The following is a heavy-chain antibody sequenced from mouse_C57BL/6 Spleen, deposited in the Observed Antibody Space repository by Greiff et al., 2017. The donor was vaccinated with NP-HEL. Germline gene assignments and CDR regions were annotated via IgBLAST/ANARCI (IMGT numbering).Heavy chain of an antibody. CDR1: GYTFTSYW. D-gene: IGHD1-1*01. CDR3: ARSPYTTVVDYWYFDV. V-gene: IGHV1-72*01. J-gene: IGHJ1*03. CDR2: IDPTSGGT. Sequence: QVQLQQPGAELVKPGASVKLSCRASGYTFTSYWMHWVKQRPGRGLEWIGRIDPTSGGTKYNEKFKSKATLTVDKPSSTAYMQLSSLTSEYSAVYYCARSPYTTVVDYWYFDVWGTGTTVTVSS.